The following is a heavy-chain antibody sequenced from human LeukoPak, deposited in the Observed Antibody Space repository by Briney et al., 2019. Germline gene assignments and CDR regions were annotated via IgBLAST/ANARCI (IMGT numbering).Heavy chain of an antibody. D-gene: IGHD6-13*01. CDR1: GFNFATHW. V-gene: IGHV5-51*01. CDR2: IYPGDSDT. J-gene: IGHJ4*02. CDR3: ARHVSPGYSRSWYED. Sequence: PGESLKISCQCSGFNFATHWLGWVRQMPGKGLEWMGIIYPGDSDTRYNPSFQGQVTISVDKSLRTAYLQWSSLKASDNGIYFCARHVSPGYSRSWYEDWGQGTLVTVSS.